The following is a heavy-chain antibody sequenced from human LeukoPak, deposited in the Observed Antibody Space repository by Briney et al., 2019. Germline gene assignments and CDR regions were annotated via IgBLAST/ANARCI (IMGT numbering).Heavy chain of an antibody. CDR3: ARDLKSRTTAAVCWFDP. D-gene: IGHD2-2*01. CDR2: IYYSGST. CDR1: GGSISSYY. V-gene: IGHV4-59*01. J-gene: IGHJ5*02. Sequence: SETLSLTCSVSGGSISSYYWSWIRQPPGKGLEWIGYIYYSGSTNYNPSLKSRVTISVDTSKNQFSLKLSSVTAADTAVYYCARDLKSRTTAAVCWFDPWGQGTLVTVSS.